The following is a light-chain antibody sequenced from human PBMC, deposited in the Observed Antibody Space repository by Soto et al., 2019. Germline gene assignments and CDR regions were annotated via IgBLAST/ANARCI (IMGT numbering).Light chain of an antibody. Sequence: EIVMTQSPATLSVSPGERATLSCRASQSVSSNLAWYQQKPGQAPRLLISGASARATDVPARFSGSGSGTEFTRTISSLQSEDVEIYYGQQYYNWPLTFGGGTRVEIK. CDR1: QSVSSN. CDR3: QQYYNWPLT. J-gene: IGKJ4*01. V-gene: IGKV3-15*01. CDR2: GAS.